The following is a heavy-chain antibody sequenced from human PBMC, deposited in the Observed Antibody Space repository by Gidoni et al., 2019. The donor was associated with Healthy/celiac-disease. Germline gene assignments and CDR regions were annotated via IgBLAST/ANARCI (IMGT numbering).Heavy chain of an antibody. CDR1: GFTFSSYG. V-gene: IGHV3-33*01. D-gene: IGHD5-12*01. Sequence: QVQLVASGGGVVQPGRSLRLSCAASGFTFSSYGMHWVRQAPGKGLEWVAVIWYDGSNKYYADAVKGRFTISRDNSKNTLYLQMNSLRAEDTAVYYCAGEGSNVDIVATLPDYWGQGTLVTVSS. CDR3: AGEGSNVDIVATLPDY. J-gene: IGHJ4*02. CDR2: IWYDGSNK.